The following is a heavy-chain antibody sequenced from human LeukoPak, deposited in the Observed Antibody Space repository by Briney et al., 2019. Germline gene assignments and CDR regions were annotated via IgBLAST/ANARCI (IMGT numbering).Heavy chain of an antibody. J-gene: IGHJ3*02. V-gene: IGHV1-69*06. CDR3: ARERFLEWLRNPLDDAFDI. CDR1: GGTFSSYA. Sequence: GASVKVSCKASGGTFSSYAISWVRQAPGQGLEWMGGIIPIFGTANYAQKFQGRVTITADKSTSTAYMELSSLRSEDTAVYYCARERFLEWLRNPLDDAFDIWGQGTMVTVSS. D-gene: IGHD3-3*01. CDR2: IIPIFGTA.